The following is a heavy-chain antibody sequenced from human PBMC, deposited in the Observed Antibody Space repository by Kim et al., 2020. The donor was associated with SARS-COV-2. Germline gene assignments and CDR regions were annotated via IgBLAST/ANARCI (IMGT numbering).Heavy chain of an antibody. CDR3: ARDSSSGDYNWFDP. CDR2: IYTSGST. Sequence: SETLSLTCTVSGGSISSGSYYWSWIRQPAGKGLEWIGRIYTSGSTNYNPSLKSRVTISVDTSKNQFSLKLSSVTAADTAVYYCARDSSSGDYNWFDPWGQGTLVTVSS. CDR1: GGSISSGSYY. D-gene: IGHD6-6*01. V-gene: IGHV4-61*02. J-gene: IGHJ5*02.